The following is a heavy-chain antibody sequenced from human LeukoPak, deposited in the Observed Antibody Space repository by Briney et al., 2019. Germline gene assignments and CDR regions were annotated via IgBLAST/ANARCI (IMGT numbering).Heavy chain of an antibody. J-gene: IGHJ4*02. CDR3: STEEQSSGSLFDY. Sequence: GGSPRLSCAASGFSFSTYGMHWLRQAPGKGLEWVAFIRYDATHIPYADSVKGRFTISRDNSKNTLYLQMDSLRAEDTAVYYCSTEEQSSGSLFDYWGQGTLVTVSS. V-gene: IGHV3-30*02. CDR2: IRYDATHI. CDR1: GFSFSTYG. D-gene: IGHD3-22*01.